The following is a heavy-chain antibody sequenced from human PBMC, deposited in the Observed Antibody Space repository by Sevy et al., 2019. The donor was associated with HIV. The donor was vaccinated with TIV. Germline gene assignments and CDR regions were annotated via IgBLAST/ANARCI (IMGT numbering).Heavy chain of an antibody. V-gene: IGHV3-7*01. CDR3: AREVWGPEY. D-gene: IGHD7-27*01. CDR2: IKEDGSEN. Sequence: GGSLRLSCAASGFTFTNYWMTWVRQAPGKGLEWVANIKEDGSENNYVESVKGRFTISRDNAKNSVYLQMNRLRAEDTAVYYCAREVWGPEYWGQGNLVTVSS. J-gene: IGHJ4*02. CDR1: GFTFTNYW.